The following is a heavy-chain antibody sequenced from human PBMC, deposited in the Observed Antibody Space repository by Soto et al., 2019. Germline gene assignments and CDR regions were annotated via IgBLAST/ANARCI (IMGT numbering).Heavy chain of an antibody. D-gene: IGHD6-6*01. Sequence: SVKVSCKASGGTFSSYAISWVRQAPGQGLEWMGGIIPIFGTANYAQKFQGRVTITADESTSTVYMELSSLRSEDTAVYYCAREGIAARPSIAFDYWGQGTLVTVSS. CDR2: IIPIFGTA. CDR1: GGTFSSYA. J-gene: IGHJ4*02. V-gene: IGHV1-69*13. CDR3: AREGIAARPSIAFDY.